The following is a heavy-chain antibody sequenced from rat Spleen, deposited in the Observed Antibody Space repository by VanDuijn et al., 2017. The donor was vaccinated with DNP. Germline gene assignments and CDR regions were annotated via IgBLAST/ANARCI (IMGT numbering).Heavy chain of an antibody. CDR2: ISYDGSST. Sequence: EVQLVESGGDLVQPGRSLKVSCVASGFTFSSYWMYWIRQAPGKGLEWVATISYDGSSTYYRDSVKGRFTISRDNAKSTLYLQRDSLRSEDTATYYCARSTITAISNWFAYWGQGTLVTVSS. J-gene: IGHJ3*01. D-gene: IGHD1-2*01. CDR3: ARSTITAISNWFAY. V-gene: IGHV5-29*01. CDR1: GFTFSSYW.